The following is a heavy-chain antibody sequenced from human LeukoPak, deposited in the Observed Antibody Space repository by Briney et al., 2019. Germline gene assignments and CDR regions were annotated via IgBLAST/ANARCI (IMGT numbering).Heavy chain of an antibody. D-gene: IGHD1-1*01. CDR3: ARAPGYGAAYYFDY. J-gene: IGHJ4*02. V-gene: IGHV3-30*04. CDR1: GFTFISYA. Sequence: PGTSLRLSCAASGFTFISYAIHWVRQAPGKGLEWVAVISFHGTDTFYADSVKGRFTISRDNSKNTLYLQMNSLRAEDTAVYYCARAPGYGAAYYFDYWGQGTLVTVSS. CDR2: ISFHGTDT.